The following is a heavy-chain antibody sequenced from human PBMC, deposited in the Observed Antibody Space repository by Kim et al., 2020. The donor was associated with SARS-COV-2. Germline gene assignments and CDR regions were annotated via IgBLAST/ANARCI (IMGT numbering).Heavy chain of an antibody. D-gene: IGHD3-3*01. CDR2: IWYDGSNK. V-gene: IGHV3-33*01. J-gene: IGHJ6*02. CDR1: GFTFSSYG. Sequence: GGSLRLSCAASGFTFSSYGMHWVRQAPGKGLEWVAVIWYDGSNKYYADSVKGRFTISRDNSKNTLYLQMNSLRAEDTAVYYCARSTNYDFWSGSYTGGMDVWGQGTTVTVSS. CDR3: ARSTNYDFWSGSYTGGMDV.